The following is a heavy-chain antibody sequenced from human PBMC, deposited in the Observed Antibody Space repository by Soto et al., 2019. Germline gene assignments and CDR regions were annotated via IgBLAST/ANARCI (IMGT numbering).Heavy chain of an antibody. Sequence: QITLKESGPPLVKPTQTLTLTCTFSGFSFSVNGVAVGWIRQPPGQALEWLALIYWDDDQRYNPSLKDRLTITKDTSRNQFVLTMTNMDPVDTATYYCAHKRDVSRGFKYWGQGTLVTVSS. V-gene: IGHV2-5*02. D-gene: IGHD3-10*01. CDR1: GFSFSVNGVA. J-gene: IGHJ4*02. CDR3: AHKRDVSRGFKY. CDR2: IYWDDDQ.